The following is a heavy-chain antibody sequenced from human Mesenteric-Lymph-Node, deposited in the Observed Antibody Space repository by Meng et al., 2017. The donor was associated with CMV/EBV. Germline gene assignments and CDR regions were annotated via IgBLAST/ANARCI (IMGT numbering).Heavy chain of an antibody. Sequence: CTVSSGSISNDGYYWSWIRQHPGTGLEWIGYTSDSGRTYNNPSLNSRLTISVYRSKNQFSLKLSSVTAADTAVYYCARAVEYYFDSWGQGTLVTVSS. V-gene: IGHV4-31*03. CDR3: ARAVEYYFDS. J-gene: IGHJ4*02. CDR1: SGSISNDGYY. CDR2: TSDSGRT.